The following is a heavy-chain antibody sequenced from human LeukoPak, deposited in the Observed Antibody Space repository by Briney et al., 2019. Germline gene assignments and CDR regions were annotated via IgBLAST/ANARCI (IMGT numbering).Heavy chain of an antibody. CDR3: AREELGDAFDI. Sequence: SETLSLTCTVSGGSISSGDYYWSWIRQPPGKSLEWIGYIYYSGSTYYNPSLKSRVTISVDTSKNQFSLKLSSVTAADTAVYYCAREELGDAFDIWGQGTMVTVSS. D-gene: IGHD2/OR15-2a*01. J-gene: IGHJ3*02. V-gene: IGHV4-30-4*08. CDR2: IYYSGST. CDR1: GGSISSGDYY.